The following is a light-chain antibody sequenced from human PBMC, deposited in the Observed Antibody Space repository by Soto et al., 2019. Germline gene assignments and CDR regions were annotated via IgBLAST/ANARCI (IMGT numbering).Light chain of an antibody. V-gene: IGLV2-14*01. CDR3: SSYTSSSTLYV. CDR2: DVS. J-gene: IGLJ1*01. CDR1: SSDVGGYNY. Sequence: QSALTQPASVSGSPGQSITISCTGTSSDVGGYNYVSWYQQHQGKAPKLMIFDVSNRPSGVSNRFSGSKSGNTASLTLSGLQAEAEADYYCSSYTSSSTLYVFGTGTKVTVL.